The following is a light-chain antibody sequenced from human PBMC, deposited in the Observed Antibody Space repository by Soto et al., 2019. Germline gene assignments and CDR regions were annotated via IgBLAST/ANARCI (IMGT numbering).Light chain of an antibody. Sequence: DIQMNQSPSSLSASVGDSVTITCRASQSISTFLNWYQQIPGKAPKLLIYEASSFQSGVPSRFSGSGSGTFFTLTISSLQPEDIATYYCQQSYNTPVTFGGGTKVDIK. CDR1: QSISTF. V-gene: IGKV1-39*01. J-gene: IGKJ4*01. CDR3: QQSYNTPVT. CDR2: EAS.